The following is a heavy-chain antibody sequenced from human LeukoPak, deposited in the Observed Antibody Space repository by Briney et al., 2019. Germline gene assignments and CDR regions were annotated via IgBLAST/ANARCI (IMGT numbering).Heavy chain of an antibody. CDR1: GGSISSSSYY. J-gene: IGHJ4*02. CDR3: ARRDSNSWHNY. Sequence: SETLSLTCTVSGGSISSSSYYWGWIRQPPGKGLEWIGSIYYSGSTYYNPSLKSRVTISVDTSKNQFSLKLSSVTAADTAVYYCARRDSNSWHNYWGQGTRVTVSS. V-gene: IGHV4-39*07. D-gene: IGHD2/OR15-2a*01. CDR2: IYYSGST.